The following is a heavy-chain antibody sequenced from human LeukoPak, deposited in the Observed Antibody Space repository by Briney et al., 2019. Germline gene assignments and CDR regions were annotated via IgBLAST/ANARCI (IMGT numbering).Heavy chain of an antibody. V-gene: IGHV4-59*08. CDR1: GGSITNCY. D-gene: IGHD1-26*01. Sequence: NPSETLSLTCSVSGGSITNCYWSWIRQSPGKGLEWIGFIYNTGRTNYNPSLQSRVTMSIDTSKNQFSLKLSSVTAADTAVYYCARQGELAIDYWGQGTLVTVSS. CDR3: ARQGELAIDY. J-gene: IGHJ4*02. CDR2: IYNTGRT.